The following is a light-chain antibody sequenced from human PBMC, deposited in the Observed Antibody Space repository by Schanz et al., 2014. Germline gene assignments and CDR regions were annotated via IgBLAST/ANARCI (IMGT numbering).Light chain of an antibody. V-gene: IGKV3-20*01. Sequence: EIVMTQSPATLSLSPGERATLSCRASQSVSSTLAWYQQKPGQAPRLLMYGVSNRATGIPARFSGSGSGTGSGTDFTLTISRMEPEDFAVYYCQQYGSSPFTFGPGTKVDIK. CDR3: QQYGSSPFT. J-gene: IGKJ3*01. CDR1: QSVSST. CDR2: GVS.